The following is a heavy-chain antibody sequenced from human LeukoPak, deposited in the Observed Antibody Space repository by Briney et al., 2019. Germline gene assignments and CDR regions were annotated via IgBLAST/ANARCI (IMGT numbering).Heavy chain of an antibody. CDR2: INPSGGST. CDR1: GYTFTSYY. V-gene: IGHV1-46*01. J-gene: IGHJ4*02. Sequence: GASVKVSCKASGYTFTSYYIHWVRQAPGQGLEWMGIINPSGGSTYYTQKFQGRLTMTRDMSTSTVYMELSSLRSEDTAIYYCAREDYYDSGSSDYWGQGTLVTVSS. CDR3: AREDYYDSGSSDY. D-gene: IGHD3-22*01.